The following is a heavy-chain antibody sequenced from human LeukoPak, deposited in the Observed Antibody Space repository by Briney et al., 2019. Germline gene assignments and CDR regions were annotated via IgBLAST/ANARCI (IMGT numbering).Heavy chain of an antibody. CDR2: INQDGSER. Sequence: GGSLRLSCAASRFTFSNYWMSWVRQAPGKGLECVANINQDGSERYYVDSVKGRFTISRDNTKNSLYLQMNSLRAEDTAVYYCARDSKSVPSSTSCSFFDYWGQGTLVTVSS. CDR1: RFTFSNYW. D-gene: IGHD2-2*01. V-gene: IGHV3-7*01. J-gene: IGHJ4*02. CDR3: ARDSKSVPSSTSCSFFDY.